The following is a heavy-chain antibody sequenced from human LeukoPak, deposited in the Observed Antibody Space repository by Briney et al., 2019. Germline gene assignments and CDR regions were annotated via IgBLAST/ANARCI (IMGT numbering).Heavy chain of an antibody. CDR2: IIPILGIA. V-gene: IGHV1-69*04. CDR1: GGTFSSYA. J-gene: IGHJ6*02. CDR3: ARDGNVEMATLHYYYYGMDV. Sequence: GASVKVSCKASGGTFSSYAISWVRQAPGQGLEWMGRIIPILGIANYAQKFQGRVTITADKSTSTAYMELSSLRSEDTAVYYCARDGNVEMATLHYYYYGMDVWGQGTTVTVSS. D-gene: IGHD5-24*01.